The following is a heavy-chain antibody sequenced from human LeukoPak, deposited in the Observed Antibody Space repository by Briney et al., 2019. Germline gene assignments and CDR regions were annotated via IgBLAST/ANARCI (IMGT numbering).Heavy chain of an antibody. J-gene: IGHJ4*02. CDR2: ISSSSSYI. V-gene: IGHV3-21*01. Sequence: GGFLRLSCAASGFTFSSYSMNWVRQAPGKGLEWVSSISSSSSYIYYADSVKGRFTISRDNAKNSLYLQMNSLRAEDTAVYYCARDLWGITMIVGPIEDYWGQGTLVTVSS. CDR1: GFTFSSYS. CDR3: ARDLWGITMIVGPIEDY. D-gene: IGHD3-22*01.